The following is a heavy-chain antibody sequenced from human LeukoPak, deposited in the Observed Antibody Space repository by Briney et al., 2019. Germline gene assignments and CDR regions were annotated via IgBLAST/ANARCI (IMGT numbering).Heavy chain of an antibody. CDR3: ARAYYYGSGRFNYGMDV. Sequence: SETLSLTCTVSGYSISSGYYWGWIRQPPGKGLEWIGSIYHSGSTYYNPSLKSRVTISVDTSKNQFSLKLSSVTAADTAVYYCARAYYYGSGRFNYGMDVWGQGTTVTVSS. D-gene: IGHD3-10*01. CDR1: GYSISSGYY. CDR2: IYHSGST. V-gene: IGHV4-38-2*02. J-gene: IGHJ6*02.